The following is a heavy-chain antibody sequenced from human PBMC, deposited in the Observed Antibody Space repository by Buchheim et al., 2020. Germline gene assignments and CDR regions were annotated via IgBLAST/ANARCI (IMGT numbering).Heavy chain of an antibody. CDR3: AREKRGYYYDSREDY. V-gene: IGHV3-48*01. D-gene: IGHD3-22*01. CDR2: ISSSSSTI. CDR1: GFTFSSYS. Sequence: EVQLVESGGGLVQPGGSLRLSCAASGFTFSSYSMNWVRQAPGKGLEWVSYISSSSSTIYYADSVKGRFTISRDNAKNSLYLQMNSLRAEDTAVYYCAREKRGYYYDSREDYWGQGTL. J-gene: IGHJ4*02.